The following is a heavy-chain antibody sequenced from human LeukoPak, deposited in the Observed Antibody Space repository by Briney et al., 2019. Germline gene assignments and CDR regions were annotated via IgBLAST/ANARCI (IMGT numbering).Heavy chain of an antibody. V-gene: IGHV3-7*04. Sequence: GGSLRLSCTASGFTISTYWMSWVRLAPGKGLEWVANINQDGSKKYYVDSVKGRFTISRDNVKNSVYLQMNSLRAEDTAVYSCARAVAAADSYWGRGTLVTVSS. D-gene: IGHD6-13*01. CDR2: INQDGSKK. CDR1: GFTISTYW. CDR3: ARAVAAADSY. J-gene: IGHJ4*02.